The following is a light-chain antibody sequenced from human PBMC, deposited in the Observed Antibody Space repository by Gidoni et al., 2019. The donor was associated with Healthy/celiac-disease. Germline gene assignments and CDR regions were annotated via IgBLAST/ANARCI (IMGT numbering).Light chain of an antibody. Sequence: SSELTQDPAVSVALGQTDRITCQGDSLRSYYASWYQQKPGQAPVLVIYGKNNRPSGIPDRFSGSSSGNTASLTITGAQAEDEADYYCNSRDSSGNHNWVFGGGTKLTVL. V-gene: IGLV3-19*01. CDR3: NSRDSSGNHNWV. CDR2: GKN. CDR1: SLRSYY. J-gene: IGLJ3*02.